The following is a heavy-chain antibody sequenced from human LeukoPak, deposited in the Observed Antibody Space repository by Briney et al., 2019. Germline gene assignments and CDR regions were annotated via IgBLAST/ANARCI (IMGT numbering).Heavy chain of an antibody. D-gene: IGHD3-16*01. Sequence: ASVKVSCKASGYTFTGYYMHWVRQAPGQGLEWMGWINPNSGGTNYAQKFQGRVTMTRDTSISTAYMELSSLRSEDTAVYYCATEHWGKYYFDYWGQGTLVTVSS. CDR3: ATEHWGKYYFDY. CDR2: INPNSGGT. J-gene: IGHJ4*02. V-gene: IGHV1-2*02. CDR1: GYTFTGYY.